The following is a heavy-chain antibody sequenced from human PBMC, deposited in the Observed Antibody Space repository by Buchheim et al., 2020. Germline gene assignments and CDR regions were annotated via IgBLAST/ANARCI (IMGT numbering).Heavy chain of an antibody. Sequence: QVQLQESGPGLVKPSQTLSLTCTVSGGSISSGGYYWSWIRQHPGKGLEWIGYIYYSGSTYYNPSLKSRVTISVDTSKNQFSLKLSSVTAADTAVYYCARASESDYDFWSGYWSRFDPWGQGTL. V-gene: IGHV4-31*03. CDR3: ARASESDYDFWSGYWSRFDP. J-gene: IGHJ5*02. D-gene: IGHD3-3*01. CDR1: GGSISSGGYY. CDR2: IYYSGST.